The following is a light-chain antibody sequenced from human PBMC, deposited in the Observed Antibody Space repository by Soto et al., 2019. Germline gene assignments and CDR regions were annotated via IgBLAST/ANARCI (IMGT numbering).Light chain of an antibody. V-gene: IGLV3-21*02. J-gene: IGLJ1*01. CDR1: NIGSKT. CDR3: QVWDVSTVTYV. CDR2: DDS. Sequence: SYELTQPPSMSVAPGQTARITCGGNNIGSKTVHWYQQKAGQAPVLVVYDDSDRPSGIPERFSGSNSGNTATLTISRVEAGDEADYYCQVWDVSTVTYVLGNGTKVTVL.